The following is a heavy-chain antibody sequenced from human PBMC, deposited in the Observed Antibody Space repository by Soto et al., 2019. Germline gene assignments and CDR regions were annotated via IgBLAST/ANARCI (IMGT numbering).Heavy chain of an antibody. D-gene: IGHD6-19*01. V-gene: IGHV1-69*01. Sequence: QVQLVQSGAEVKKPGSSVKVSCKASGGTFSIYAISWVRQAPGQGLEWMGGIIPIFGTANYAQKFQGRVTITADESTSTAYIELSSLRSEDTGVYYCSREGREHISGWYDWFDPWGPGTLVTVSS. CDR1: GGTFSIYA. CDR3: SREGREHISGWYDWFDP. CDR2: IIPIFGTA. J-gene: IGHJ5*02.